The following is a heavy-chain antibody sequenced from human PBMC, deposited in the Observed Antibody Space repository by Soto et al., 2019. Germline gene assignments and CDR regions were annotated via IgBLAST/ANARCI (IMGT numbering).Heavy chain of an antibody. CDR3: AHSRPPRLLDY. D-gene: IGHD6-6*01. Sequence: QITLKESGPTLVKPTQTLTLTCTFSGFSISTSGVGVGWIRQPPGKALEWLALIYWDDDKRYSSSLNSRLTITKDTSKNELVLTITNMDPVDTATYYCAHSRPPRLLDYWGQGTLVTVSS. J-gene: IGHJ4*02. CDR2: IYWDDDK. V-gene: IGHV2-5*02. CDR1: GFSISTSGVG.